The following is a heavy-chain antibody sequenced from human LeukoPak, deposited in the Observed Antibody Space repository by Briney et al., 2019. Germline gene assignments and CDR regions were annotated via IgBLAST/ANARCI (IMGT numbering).Heavy chain of an antibody. D-gene: IGHD6-19*01. V-gene: IGHV4-4*07. CDR2: IYTSGST. CDR3: AREPPGIAVAGSWFDP. Sequence: SETLSLTCTVSGGSISSYYWSWIRQPAGKGLEWIGRIYTSGSTNYNPSLKSRVTMSVDTSKNQFSLKLSSVTAADTAVYYCAREPPGIAVAGSWFDPWGQGTLATVSS. J-gene: IGHJ5*02. CDR1: GGSISSYY.